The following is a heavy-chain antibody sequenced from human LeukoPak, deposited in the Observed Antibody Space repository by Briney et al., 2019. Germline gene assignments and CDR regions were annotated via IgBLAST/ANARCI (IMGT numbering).Heavy chain of an antibody. CDR3: ASGTGYYSYFDY. CDR2: ISYDGSNK. CDR1: GFTFSSYA. Sequence: GGSLRLSCAASGFTFSSYAMHRVRQAPGKGLEWVAVISYDGSNKYYADSVKGRFTISRDNSKNTLYLQMNSLRAEDTAVYYCASGTGYYSYFDYWGQGTLVTVSS. J-gene: IGHJ4*02. V-gene: IGHV3-30*04. D-gene: IGHD3/OR15-3a*01.